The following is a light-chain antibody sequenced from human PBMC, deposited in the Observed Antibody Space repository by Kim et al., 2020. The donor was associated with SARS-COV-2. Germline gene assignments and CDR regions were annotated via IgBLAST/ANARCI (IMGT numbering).Light chain of an antibody. J-gene: IGKJ1*01. V-gene: IGKV2-30*02. Sequence: PASISCSASQSLVHSDGNTYLNWLQQRPGQSPRRLSYKVSKRDSGVPDRFSGSGSGTDFTLRISRVEAEDVGVYFCMQGTHRPWTFGQGTKVDIK. CDR2: KVS. CDR3: MQGTHRPWT. CDR1: QSLVHSDGNTY.